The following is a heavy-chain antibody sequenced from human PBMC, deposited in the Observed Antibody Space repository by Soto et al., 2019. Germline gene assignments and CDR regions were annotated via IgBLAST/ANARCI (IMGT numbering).Heavy chain of an antibody. D-gene: IGHD2-2*01. CDR1: GGTFSSYA. V-gene: IGHV1-69*13. Sequence: ASVKVSCKASGGTFSSYAISWVRQAPGQGLEWMGGIIPIFDTANYAQKFQGRVTITADESTSTAYMELSSLRSEDTAVYYCARSDIVVVPAAIEYYFDYWGQGTLVTVSS. CDR3: ARSDIVVVPAAIEYYFDY. CDR2: IIPIFDTA. J-gene: IGHJ4*02.